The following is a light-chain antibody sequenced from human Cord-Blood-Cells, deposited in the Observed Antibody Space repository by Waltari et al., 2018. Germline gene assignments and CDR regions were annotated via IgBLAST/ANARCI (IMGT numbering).Light chain of an antibody. J-gene: IGLJ3*02. CDR2: DVS. V-gene: IGLV2-11*01. Sequence: QSALTQPRSVSGSPGQSVTISCTGTSSDVGGYNYVSWYQQHPGKAPKLMIYDVSKRPSWVPERFSDSKSGNTASLPISGLQAEDEADYYCCSYAGSYTLVFGGGTKLTVL. CDR1: SSDVGGYNY. CDR3: CSYAGSYTLV.